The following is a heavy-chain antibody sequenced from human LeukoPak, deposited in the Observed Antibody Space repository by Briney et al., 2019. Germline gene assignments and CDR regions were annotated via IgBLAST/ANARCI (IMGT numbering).Heavy chain of an antibody. Sequence: GASVKVSCKASGYTFTGYYIHWVRQAPGQRLEWMGRINPRSGGINYAQKFQGRVTMTRDTAISTAYMDLSGLRSDDTAVYYCAREAGGSDTYYLDYWGQGVLVTVSS. CDR2: INPRSGGI. V-gene: IGHV1-2*06. CDR3: AREAGGSDTYYLDY. D-gene: IGHD1-26*01. CDR1: GYTFTGYY. J-gene: IGHJ4*02.